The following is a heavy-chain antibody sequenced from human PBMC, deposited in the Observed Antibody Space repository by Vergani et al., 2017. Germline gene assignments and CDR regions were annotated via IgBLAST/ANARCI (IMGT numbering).Heavy chain of an antibody. CDR3: ARHEPGAGGHSFDP. CDR1: GGSISSSSYY. D-gene: IGHD2-8*02. CDR2: IYYSGST. J-gene: IGHJ5*02. Sequence: QLQLPESGPGLVKPSETLSLTCTVSGGSISSSSYYWGWIRQPPGKGLEWIGSIYYSGSTYYNPSLKSRFTISVDTSKNQFSLKLSSVTAADTAVYYCARHEPGAGGHSFDPWGQGTLVTVSS. V-gene: IGHV4-39*01.